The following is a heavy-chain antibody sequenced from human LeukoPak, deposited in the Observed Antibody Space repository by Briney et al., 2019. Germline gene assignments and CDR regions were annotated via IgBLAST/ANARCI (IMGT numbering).Heavy chain of an antibody. Sequence: GGSLRLSCSASGFTFSDHWMQWVRPAPGEGLVGVSRINSDGNSTRYADPEKGRFTITRDNAKTTLYLQMNSLRAEDTAVYYCARVTIFGVVGAFDIWGQGTMVTVSS. J-gene: IGHJ3*02. CDR2: INSDGNST. CDR1: GFTFSDHW. CDR3: ARVTIFGVVGAFDI. V-gene: IGHV3-74*01. D-gene: IGHD3-3*01.